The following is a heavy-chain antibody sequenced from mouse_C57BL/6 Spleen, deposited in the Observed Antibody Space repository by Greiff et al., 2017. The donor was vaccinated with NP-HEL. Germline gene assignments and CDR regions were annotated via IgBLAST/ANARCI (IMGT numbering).Heavy chain of an antibody. CDR3: ARRGVVAKVDYFDY. D-gene: IGHD1-1*01. CDR1: GYTFTSYW. J-gene: IGHJ2*01. Sequence: QVQLQQPGAELVMPGASVKLSCKASGYTFTSYWMHWVKQRPGQGLEWIGEIDPSDSYTNYNQKFKGKSTLTVDKSSSTAYMQLSSLTSEDSAVYYCARRGVVAKVDYFDYWGQGTTLTVSS. V-gene: IGHV1-69*01. CDR2: IDPSDSYT.